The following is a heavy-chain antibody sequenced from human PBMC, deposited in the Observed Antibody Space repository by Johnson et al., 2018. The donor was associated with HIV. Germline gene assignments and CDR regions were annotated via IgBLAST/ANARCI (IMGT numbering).Heavy chain of an antibody. CDR2: INWNSGSI. CDR1: GFTFDDYG. D-gene: IGHD4-17*01. Sequence: VQLVESGGGVVRPGGSLRLSCATSGFTFDDYGMSWVRQAPGKGLEWVSGINWNSGSIDYADSVKGRFSISRDNPKKSLYLQMNGLRPEDTGIYYCAKDIVYGVYGSQGAFHIWGRGTMVKVSS. CDR3: AKDIVYGVYGSQGAFHI. J-gene: IGHJ3*02. V-gene: IGHV3-20*04.